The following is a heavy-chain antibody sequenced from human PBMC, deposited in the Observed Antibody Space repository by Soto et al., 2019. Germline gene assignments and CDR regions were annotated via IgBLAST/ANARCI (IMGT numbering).Heavy chain of an antibody. V-gene: IGHV3-30*18. Sequence: QVQLVESGGGVVQPGRSLRLSCAASGFTFSSYGMHWVRQAPGKGLEWVAVISYDGSNKYYADSVKGRFTISRDNSKNTLYLQXXSLRAEDTAVYYCAKDLGPSAAAPLYYYYYGMDVWGQGTTVTVSS. CDR1: GFTFSSYG. D-gene: IGHD6-13*01. CDR2: ISYDGSNK. J-gene: IGHJ6*02. CDR3: AKDLGPSAAAPLYYYYYGMDV.